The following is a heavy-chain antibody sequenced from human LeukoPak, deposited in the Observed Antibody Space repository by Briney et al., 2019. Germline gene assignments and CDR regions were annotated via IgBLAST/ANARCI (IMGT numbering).Heavy chain of an antibody. D-gene: IGHD3-22*01. Sequence: SETLSLTCTVSGGSISSSSYYWGWIRQPPGKGLEWIGSIYYSGSTYYNPSLKSRVTISVDTSKNQFSLKLSSVTAADTAVYYCARPVGGGYYDSSGQLYDAFDIWGQGTMVTVS. CDR3: ARPVGGGYYDSSGQLYDAFDI. CDR1: GGSISSSSYY. J-gene: IGHJ3*02. V-gene: IGHV4-39*01. CDR2: IYYSGST.